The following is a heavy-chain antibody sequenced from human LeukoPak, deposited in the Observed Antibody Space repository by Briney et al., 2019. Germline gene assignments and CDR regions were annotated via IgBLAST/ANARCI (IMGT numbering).Heavy chain of an antibody. V-gene: IGHV3-21*01. D-gene: IGHD6-13*01. CDR3: ARDVAAGAFDI. CDR2: IGTGSRSM. Sequence: GGSLRLSCAASGFSFSDYSMNWVRQAPGKELEWVSSIGTGSRSMYYADSVKGRLTISRDNAKNSLYLQMNSLRAEDTAVYYCARDVAAGAFDIWGQGTMVTVSS. CDR1: GFSFSDYS. J-gene: IGHJ3*02.